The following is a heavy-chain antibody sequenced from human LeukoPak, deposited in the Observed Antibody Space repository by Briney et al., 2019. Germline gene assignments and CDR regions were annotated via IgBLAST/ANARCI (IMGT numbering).Heavy chain of an antibody. CDR1: GFTFSSYA. CDR3: ARDRVDTAMDANWFDP. V-gene: IGHV3-30*01. Sequence: GGSLRLSCAASGFTFSSYAMHWVRQAPSKGLEWVAVISYDGSNKYYADSVKGRFTISRDNSKNTLYLQMNSLRAEDTAVYYCARDRVDTAMDANWFDPWGQGTLVTVSS. CDR2: ISYDGSNK. D-gene: IGHD5-18*01. J-gene: IGHJ5*02.